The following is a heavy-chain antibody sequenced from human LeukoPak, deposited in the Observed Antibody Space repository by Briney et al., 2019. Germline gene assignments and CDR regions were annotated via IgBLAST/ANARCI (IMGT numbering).Heavy chain of an antibody. D-gene: IGHD2-15*01. J-gene: IGHJ5*02. CDR2: IYYSGST. V-gene: IGHV4-39*07. CDR1: GGSISSSSYY. CDR3: ARDSHGYCSGGSCYSGGWFDP. Sequence: SETLSLTCTVSGGSISSSSYYWGWIRQPPGKGLEWIGSIYYSGSTYYNPSLKSRVTISVDTSKNQFSLKLYSVTAADTAVYYCARDSHGYCSGGSCYSGGWFDPWGQGTLVTVSS.